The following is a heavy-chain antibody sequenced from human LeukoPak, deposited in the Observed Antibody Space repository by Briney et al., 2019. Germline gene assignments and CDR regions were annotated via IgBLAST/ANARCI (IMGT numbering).Heavy chain of an antibody. CDR3: AREIDWNYEGEFDY. D-gene: IGHD1-7*01. Sequence: SETLSLTCTVSGGSITSYYWTWIRRPPGKGLEWIGYIHHSGRTRYNPSLNSRVTMSVDTFKNQFSLKLSSVTAAGTAVYYCAREIDWNYEGEFDYWGQGTQVTVSS. CDR1: GGSITSYY. V-gene: IGHV4-59*01. CDR2: IHHSGRT. J-gene: IGHJ4*02.